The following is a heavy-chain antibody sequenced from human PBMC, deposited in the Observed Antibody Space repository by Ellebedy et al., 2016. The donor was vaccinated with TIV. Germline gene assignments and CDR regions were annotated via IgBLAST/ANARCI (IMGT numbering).Heavy chain of an antibody. V-gene: IGHV4-31*11. D-gene: IGHD2-8*01. CDR1: GGSISSYY. J-gene: IGHJ5*02. CDR2: IYYSGST. CDR3: ARARVYANWFDP. Sequence: LRLXCAVYGGSISSYYWSWIRQHPGKGLEWIGYIYYSGSTYYNPSLKSRVTISVDTSKNQFSLKLSSVTAADTAVYYCARARVYANWFDPWGQGTLVTVSS.